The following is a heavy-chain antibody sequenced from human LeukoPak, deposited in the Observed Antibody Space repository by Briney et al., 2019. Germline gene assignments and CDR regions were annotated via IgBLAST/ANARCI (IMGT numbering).Heavy chain of an antibody. V-gene: IGHV1-18*01. CDR2: ISAYNGNT. D-gene: IGHD6-19*01. J-gene: IGHJ4*02. CDR1: SYTFSNYA. CDR3: ARAWGEGIAVRPYYFDY. Sequence: GASVKVSCKASSYTFSNYAITWVRQAPGQGLEWMGWISAYNGNTNYAPKLQGRVTMTTDTSTSAAYMELRSLRSDDTAVYYCARAWGEGIAVRPYYFDYWGQGSLVTVSS.